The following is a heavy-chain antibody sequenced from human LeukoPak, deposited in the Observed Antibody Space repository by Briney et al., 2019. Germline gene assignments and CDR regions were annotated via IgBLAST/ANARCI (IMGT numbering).Heavy chain of an antibody. J-gene: IGHJ4*02. CDR3: ARGPYDSSGYLIDY. Sequence: PGGSLRLSCAASGFTFSSYSMNWVRQAPGKGLEWVSYISSSSSTIYYADSVKGRFTISRDNAKNSLYLQMNSLRAEDTAVYYCARGPYDSSGYLIDYWGQGTLVTVSS. V-gene: IGHV3-48*01. D-gene: IGHD3-22*01. CDR1: GFTFSSYS. CDR2: ISSSSSTI.